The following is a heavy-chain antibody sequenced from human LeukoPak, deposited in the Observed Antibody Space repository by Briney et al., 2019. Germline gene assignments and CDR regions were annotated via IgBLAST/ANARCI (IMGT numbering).Heavy chain of an antibody. CDR3: ARVRKGDTAMVPFDY. CDR2: INAGNGNT. D-gene: IGHD5-18*01. J-gene: IGHJ4*02. Sequence: ASVKVSCKASGYTFTNYAMHWVRQAPGQRLEWMGWINAGNGNTKYSQKFQGRVTITRDTSASTAYMELSSLRSEDTAVYYCARVRKGDTAMVPFDYWGQGTLVTVSS. CDR1: GYTFTNYA. V-gene: IGHV1-3*01.